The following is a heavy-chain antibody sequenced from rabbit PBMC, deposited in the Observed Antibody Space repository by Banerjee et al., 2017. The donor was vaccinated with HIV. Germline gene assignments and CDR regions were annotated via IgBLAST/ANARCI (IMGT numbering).Heavy chain of an antibody. CDR3: ARGCGGSKWFLEL. Sequence: QEQLKEPGGALVTPGGTLTLTCTASGSDISSYSMGWVRQAPGKGLEYIGYISYGGSTYYASWVNGRFTISRSTSLNTVDLKMTSLTAADTATYFCARGCGGSKWFLELWGQGTLVTVS. V-gene: IGHV1S24*01. J-gene: IGHJ3*01. CDR1: GSDISSYS. D-gene: IGHD4-2*01. CDR2: ISYGGST.